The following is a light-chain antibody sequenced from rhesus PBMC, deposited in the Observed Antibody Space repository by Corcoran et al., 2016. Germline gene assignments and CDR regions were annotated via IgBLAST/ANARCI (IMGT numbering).Light chain of an antibody. CDR2: RAS. CDR1: QSISNY. J-gene: IGKJ4*01. V-gene: IGKV1S9*01. CDR3: QQGYSYPPT. Sequence: DIQMTQSQSSLSASVGDRVTITCQASQSISNYLNWYQQKPVKIPKLRIYRASSLQSGIPSRFSGSGVGADFILTISSLQPEDFSTYYCQQGYSYPPTFDGGTKVELK.